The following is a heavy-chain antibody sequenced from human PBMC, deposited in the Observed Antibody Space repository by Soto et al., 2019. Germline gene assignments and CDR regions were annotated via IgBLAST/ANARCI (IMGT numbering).Heavy chain of an antibody. CDR1: GFTVSSKY. CDR3: AGDDVCCEVARASGTPWAV. CDR2: IQSGGTT. V-gene: IGHV3-66*01. J-gene: IGHJ6*04. D-gene: IGHD1-1*01. Sequence: EVQLVESGGGLVQPGGSLRLSCAASGFTVSSKYMTWVRQAPGKGLEWVSLIQSGGTTYYADSVKGRFTISRDTSENSVTLQVDLWRGGDAAVYYCAGDDVCCEVARASGTPWAVGGKGTTVPVSS.